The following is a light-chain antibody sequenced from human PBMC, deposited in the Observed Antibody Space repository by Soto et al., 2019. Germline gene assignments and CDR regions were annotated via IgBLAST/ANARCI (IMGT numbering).Light chain of an antibody. CDR1: SSNIGINT. V-gene: IGLV1-44*01. Sequence: QSVLTQPPSASGTPGQRVTLSCSGSSSNIGINTVDWYQHLPGTAPKLLIYSNNQRSSGVPDRISGSKSGPSASLAISGLQSEDEADYYCQSYDSSLTGYVFGTGTKVTVL. J-gene: IGLJ1*01. CDR2: SNN. CDR3: QSYDSSLTGYV.